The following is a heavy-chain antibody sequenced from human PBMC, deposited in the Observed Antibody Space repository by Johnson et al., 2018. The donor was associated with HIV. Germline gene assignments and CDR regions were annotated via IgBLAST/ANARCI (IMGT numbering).Heavy chain of an antibody. CDR1: GFTFTSYA. D-gene: IGHD5-24*01. V-gene: IGHV3-30*04. J-gene: IGHJ3*02. CDR3: ARGSQEMVTIWNAFDI. CDR2: VSYDGSNI. Sequence: QEQLVESGGGLVQPGRSLRLSCAASGFTFTSYAMHWIRQAPGKGLEWVALVSYDGSNIHYADSVTGRFTVSRDNSKNTLYLQMNSLRGEDTAVYYCARGSQEMVTIWNAFDIWGQGTMVTVSS.